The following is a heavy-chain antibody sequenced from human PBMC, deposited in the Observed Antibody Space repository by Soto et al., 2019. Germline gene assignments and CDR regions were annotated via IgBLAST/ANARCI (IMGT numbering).Heavy chain of an antibody. J-gene: IGHJ5*02. CDR2: IPSRGRP. CDR3: VRDQYSGYDFAL. D-gene: IGHD5-12*01. CDR1: GASIACGSYC. V-gene: IGHV4-30-4*01. Sequence: PSETLSLTCSVSGASIACGSYCWSWVRQPPGKGLEWIGYIPSRGRPFYNPSLTSRGTISADSSKNQLSLQLTSVTAADTAVYYCVRDQYSGYDFALWGQGNLVTVSS.